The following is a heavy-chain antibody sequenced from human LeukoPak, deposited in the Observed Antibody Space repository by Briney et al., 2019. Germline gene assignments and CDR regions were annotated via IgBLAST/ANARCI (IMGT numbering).Heavy chain of an antibody. D-gene: IGHD1-26*01. CDR1: GFIFNSYA. CDR2: IRSDGSNE. Sequence: GGSLRLSCAASGFIFNSYAMHCARQAPGKGLEWVAFIRSDGSNEYYGDSVKGRFSISRDYSKNTLYLQMNSLRPEDTAVYYCAKDPGWDDEETHFDYWGQGNLVTVSS. V-gene: IGHV3-30*02. J-gene: IGHJ4*02. CDR3: AKDPGWDDEETHFDY.